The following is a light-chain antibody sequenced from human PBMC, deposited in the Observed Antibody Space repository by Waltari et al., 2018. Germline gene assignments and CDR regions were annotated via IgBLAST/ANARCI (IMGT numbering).Light chain of an antibody. CDR2: DAS. CDR3: QQRINWPVT. CDR1: QTFNNY. V-gene: IGKV3-11*01. J-gene: IGKJ4*01. Sequence: EIVLTQSPATLSLSPGERATLSCRASQTFNNYLAWYQHKPGQPPRLLIYDASNRVIGTPDRFSGSGSGTDFTLTISSLEPEDSAVYYCQQRINWPVTFGGGTKVEIK.